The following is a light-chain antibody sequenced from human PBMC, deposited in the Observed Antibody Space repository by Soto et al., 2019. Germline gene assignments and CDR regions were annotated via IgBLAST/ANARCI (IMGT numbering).Light chain of an antibody. Sequence: DIQLTQSPSFLSPSIGESVTITSPASQVISTSLAWYQVKPGKAPKLLIYAASTLESGVPSRFSATVSGTEFSLTITSLQPEDFTTYYCQQLFYSPITFGQGTRLEIK. CDR2: AAS. CDR3: QQLFYSPIT. J-gene: IGKJ5*01. CDR1: QVISTS. V-gene: IGKV1-9*01.